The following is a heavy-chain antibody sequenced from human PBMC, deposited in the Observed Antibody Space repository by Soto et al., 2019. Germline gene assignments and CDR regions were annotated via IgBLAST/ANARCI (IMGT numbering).Heavy chain of an antibody. J-gene: IGHJ3*01. CDR1: GFMFSSYG. CDR2: IRSDGSNK. V-gene: IGHV3-33*01. D-gene: IGHD6-13*01. Sequence: GGSLRLSCEASGFMFSSYGMHWVRQAPGKGLEWVAVIRSDGSNKYYADSVKGRFTISRDNSKNTVSLLMSSLRVDDTAVYLCARDGRLQRLVHRHSDPYDFWGQGTMVTVSS. CDR3: ARDGRLQRLVHRHSDPYDF.